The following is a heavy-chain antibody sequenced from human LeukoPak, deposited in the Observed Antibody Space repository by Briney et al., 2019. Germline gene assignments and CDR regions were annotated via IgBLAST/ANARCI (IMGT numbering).Heavy chain of an antibody. CDR1: GFTFSSYS. CDR3: ARGFHDDGDPGGY. V-gene: IGHV3-21*01. CDR2: ISSSSSYI. D-gene: IGHD4-17*01. Sequence: GGSLRLSCAASGFTFSSYSMNWVRQAPGKGLEWVSSISSSSSYIYYADSVKGRFTISRDNAKNSLYLQMNSLRAEDTAVYYCARGFHDDGDPGGYWGQGTLVTVSS. J-gene: IGHJ4*02.